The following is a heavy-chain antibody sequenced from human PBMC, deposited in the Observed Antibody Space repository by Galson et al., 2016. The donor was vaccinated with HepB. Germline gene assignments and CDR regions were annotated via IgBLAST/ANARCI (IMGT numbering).Heavy chain of an antibody. Sequence: SLRLSCAASGFTFSSYWMQWVRQAPGKGLVWVSRSHSDGSTTSYADSVKGRFTISRDNAKNTRYLQMNSLRAEDTAVYYCTMYYDILTGYYASDYWGQGTLVTVSS. V-gene: IGHV3-74*01. J-gene: IGHJ4*02. CDR2: SHSDGSTT. CDR3: TMYYDILTGYYASDY. D-gene: IGHD3-9*01. CDR1: GFTFSSYW.